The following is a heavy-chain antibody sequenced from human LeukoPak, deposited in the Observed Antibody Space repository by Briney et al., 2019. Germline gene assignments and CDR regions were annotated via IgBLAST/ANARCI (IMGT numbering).Heavy chain of an antibody. V-gene: IGHV3-9*03. J-gene: IGHJ6*03. CDR3: AKGGGGRLMYYYYMDV. Sequence: GGSLRLSCAASGFTFDDYAMHRVRQAPGKGLEWVSGITWNSDNIEYADSVKGRFTISRDNAKNSLYLQMNSLRAEDMALYYCAKGGGGRLMYYYYMDVWGKGTTVIVSS. CDR1: GFTFDDYA. D-gene: IGHD3-16*01. CDR2: ITWNSDNI.